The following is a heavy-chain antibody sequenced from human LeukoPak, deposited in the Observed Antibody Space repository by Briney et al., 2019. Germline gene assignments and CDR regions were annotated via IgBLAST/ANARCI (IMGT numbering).Heavy chain of an antibody. CDR3: AKVRVRGVIIAIFDY. V-gene: IGHV3-23*01. J-gene: IGHJ4*02. CDR1: GFTFSTYA. CDR2: ISGSGANT. Sequence: GGSLRLSCAASGFTFSTYAMSWVRQAPGKGLEWVSTISGSGANTYYADSVKGRFTISGDNSKNTLYLQMNSLRAEDTAVYYCAKVRVRGVIIAIFDYWGQGTLVTVSS. D-gene: IGHD3-10*02.